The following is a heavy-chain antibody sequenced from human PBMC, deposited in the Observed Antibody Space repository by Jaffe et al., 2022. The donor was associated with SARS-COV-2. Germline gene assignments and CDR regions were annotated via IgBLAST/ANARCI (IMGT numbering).Heavy chain of an antibody. CDR2: ISDSGST. D-gene: IGHD3-10*01. J-gene: IGHJ4*02. V-gene: IGHV4-31*03. CDR3: ARDNGGSGVGSFDY. CDR1: GGSISSGGHY. Sequence: QVQLQESGPGLVKASQTLSLTCTVSGGSISSGGHYWNWIRQHPGKGLEWIGFISDSGSTNYNPSLKSRFTISVDTSKNQFSLSLTSVTAADTAVYYCARDNGGSGVGSFDYWGQGTLVTVSS.